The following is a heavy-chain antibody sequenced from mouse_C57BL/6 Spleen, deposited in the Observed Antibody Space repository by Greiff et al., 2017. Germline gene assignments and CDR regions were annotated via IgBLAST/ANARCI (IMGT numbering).Heavy chain of an antibody. D-gene: IGHD3-1*01. V-gene: IGHV3-1*01. CDR1: GYSITSGYD. Sequence: VQLQESGPGMVKPSQSLSLTCTVTGYSITSGYDWHWIRHFPGNKLEWMGYISYSGSTNYNPSLKSRISITHDTSKNHFFLKLNSVTTEDTATYYCASSLSSEGFAYWGQGTLVTVSA. CDR2: ISYSGST. J-gene: IGHJ3*01. CDR3: ASSLSSEGFAY.